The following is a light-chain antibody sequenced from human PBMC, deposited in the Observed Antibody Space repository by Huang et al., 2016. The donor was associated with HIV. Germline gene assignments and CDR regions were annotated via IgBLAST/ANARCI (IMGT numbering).Light chain of an antibody. CDR2: GAS. V-gene: IGKV3-15*01. J-gene: IGKJ1*01. CDR1: QSVSSN. CDR3: QQYNNWPPRT. Sequence: EIVMTQSPATLSVSPGERATLSCRDSQSVSSNLAWYQQQPGQAPRLLSYGASTRATGIPARFSGSGSGTEFTLTSSSLHSEDCAVYYCQQYNNWPPRTFGQGTKVEIK.